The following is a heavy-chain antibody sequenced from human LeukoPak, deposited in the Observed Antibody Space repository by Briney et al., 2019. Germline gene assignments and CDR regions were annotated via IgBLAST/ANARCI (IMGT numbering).Heavy chain of an antibody. V-gene: IGHV3-64*02. J-gene: IGHJ4*02. D-gene: IGHD1-26*01. CDR1: GFSFRYFA. CDR3: TRDGGSFCDFDY. Sequence: GGSLGLSCVGCGFSFRYFAIHWVRQAPGEGLEYVSVINTDGRITYYADSVKGRFTISRDNSKNTVYLQMGSLRGDDMAVYYCTRDGGSFCDFDYWGQGALVTVSS. CDR2: INTDGRIT.